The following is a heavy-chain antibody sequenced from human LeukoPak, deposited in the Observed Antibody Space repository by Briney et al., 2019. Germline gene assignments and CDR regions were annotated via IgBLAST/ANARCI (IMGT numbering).Heavy chain of an antibody. CDR1: GYTFTSYG. CDR3: ARAGYYDFWSGPTAFDY. CDR2: ISAYNGNT. Sequence: ASVKVSCKASGYTFTSYGISWVRQAPGQGLEWMGWISAYNGNTNYAQKLQGRVTMTTDTSTSTAYMVLRSLRSDDTAVYYCARAGYYDFWSGPTAFDYWGQGTLVTVSS. D-gene: IGHD3-3*01. J-gene: IGHJ4*02. V-gene: IGHV1-18*01.